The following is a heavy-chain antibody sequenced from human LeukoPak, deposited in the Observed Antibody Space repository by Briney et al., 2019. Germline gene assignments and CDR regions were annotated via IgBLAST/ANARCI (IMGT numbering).Heavy chain of an antibody. V-gene: IGHV4-61*01. J-gene: IGHJ4*02. CDR3: ARVVLDCSGGSCYPHFDY. CDR2: IYYSGST. CDR1: GGSISSSSYY. D-gene: IGHD2-15*01. Sequence: SETLSLTCTVSGGSISSSSYYWSWIRQPPGKGLEWIGYIYYSGSTNYNPSLKSRVTISVDTSKNQFSLKLSSVTAADTAVYYCARVVLDCSGGSCYPHFDYWGQGTLVTVSS.